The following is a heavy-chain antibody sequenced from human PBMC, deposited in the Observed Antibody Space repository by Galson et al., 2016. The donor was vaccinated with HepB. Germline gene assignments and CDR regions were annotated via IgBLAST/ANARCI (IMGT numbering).Heavy chain of an antibody. CDR1: GYTFTKYS. D-gene: IGHD4-17*01. J-gene: IGHJ4*02. CDR3: ARDYDDYMPGPDY. V-gene: IGHV1-46*01. CDR2: INPSDVST. Sequence: SVKVSCKASGYTFTKYSMHWVRQAPGQGLEWMGAINPSDVSTSYAQKFQGRVTMTRDTPTRTVYMELSSLTSEDTAVYYCARDYDDYMPGPDYWGQGTLVTVSS.